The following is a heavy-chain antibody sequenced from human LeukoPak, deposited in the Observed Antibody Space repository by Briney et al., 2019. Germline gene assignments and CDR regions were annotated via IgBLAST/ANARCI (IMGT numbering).Heavy chain of an antibody. CDR3: AKDXXWXSPHYLDS. CDR1: GFTFSSSA. V-gene: IGHV3-23*01. CDR2: ISASGGST. Sequence: GGSLRLSCAASGFTFSSSAMSWVRQVPGKGLEWVSGISASGGSTSYADSVRGRFTISRDNSKNTLYVQMNSLRDEDTAVYYWAKDXXWXSPHYLDSWGQGTLVTVSS. J-gene: IGHJ4*02.